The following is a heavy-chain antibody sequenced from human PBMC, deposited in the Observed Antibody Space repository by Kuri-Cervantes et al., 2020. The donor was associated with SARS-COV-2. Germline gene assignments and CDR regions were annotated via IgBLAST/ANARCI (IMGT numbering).Heavy chain of an antibody. Sequence: SVKVSCKASGGTFSSYAISWVRQAPGQGLEWMGGIIPIFGTANYAQKFQGRVTITADESTSTAYMELSSLRSEDTAMYYCARRDKYYYDSSGYYYGYYYGMDVWGQGTTVTVSS. CDR1: GGTFSSYA. J-gene: IGHJ6*02. CDR3: ARRDKYYYDSSGYYYGYYYGMDV. CDR2: IIPIFGTA. D-gene: IGHD3-22*01. V-gene: IGHV1-69*13.